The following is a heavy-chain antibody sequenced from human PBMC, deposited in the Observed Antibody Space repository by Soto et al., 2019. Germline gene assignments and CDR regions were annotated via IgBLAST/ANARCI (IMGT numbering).Heavy chain of an antibody. CDR2: ISAYNGNT. CDR1: GYTFTSSG. Sequence: ASVKVSCKASGYTFTSSGMSWVRQAPGQGLEWMGWISAYNGNTNYAQKLQGRVTMTTDTSTSTAYMELRSLRSDDTAVYYCARDREDIVVVPAAIPNWFDPWGQGTLVTVSS. V-gene: IGHV1-18*01. CDR3: ARDREDIVVVPAAIPNWFDP. J-gene: IGHJ5*02. D-gene: IGHD2-2*01.